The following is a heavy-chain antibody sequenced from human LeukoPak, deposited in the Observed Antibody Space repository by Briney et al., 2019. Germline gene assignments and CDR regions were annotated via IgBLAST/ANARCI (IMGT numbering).Heavy chain of an antibody. CDR2: IYHSGST. CDR1: GGSISSAAYY. CDR3: ARVGPYYYDSSGYYYAPAFDI. D-gene: IGHD3-22*01. J-gene: IGHJ3*02. Sequence: PSETLSLTCTVSGGSISSAAYYWNWIRQHPGKGLEWIGYIYHSGSTYYNPSLKSRVTISVDRSKNQFSLKLSSVTAADTAVYYCARVGPYYYDSSGYYYAPAFDIWGQGTMVTVSS. V-gene: IGHV4-30-2*01.